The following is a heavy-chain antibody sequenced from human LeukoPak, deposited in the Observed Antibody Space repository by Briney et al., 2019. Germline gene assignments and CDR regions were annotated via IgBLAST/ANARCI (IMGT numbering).Heavy chain of an antibody. CDR1: EFTFSSYE. Sequence: GGSLRLSCAASEFTFSSYELNWVRQVPGKGLEWVSYISDIGTTQHYADSVKGRFTISRDNAKNSLYLQMNSLTAEDTAVYYCARDRSKVTAYDDALDIWGQGTMVIVSS. D-gene: IGHD2-21*02. CDR2: ISDIGTTQ. V-gene: IGHV3-48*03. CDR3: ARDRSKVTAYDDALDI. J-gene: IGHJ3*02.